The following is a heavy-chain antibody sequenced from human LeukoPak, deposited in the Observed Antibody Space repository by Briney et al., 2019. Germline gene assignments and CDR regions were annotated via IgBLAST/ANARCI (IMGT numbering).Heavy chain of an antibody. CDR1: GYSFTSYW. D-gene: IGHD3-9*01. Sequence: GESLKISCRGSGYSFTSYWIGWVRQMPGKGLEWMGIIYPGDSDTRYSPSFQGQVTISADKSISTAYLQWSSLKASDTAMYYCARISSPNILTGYYYFDYWGQGTLVTVSS. CDR3: ARISSPNILTGYYYFDY. V-gene: IGHV5-51*01. CDR2: IYPGDSDT. J-gene: IGHJ4*02.